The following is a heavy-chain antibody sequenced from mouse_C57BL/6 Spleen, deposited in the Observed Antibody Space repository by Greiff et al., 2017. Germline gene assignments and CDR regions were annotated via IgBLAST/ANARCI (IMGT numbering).Heavy chain of an antibody. CDR1: GFTFSSYA. Sequence: EVQLVESGGGLVKPGGSLKLSCAASGFTFSSYAMSWVRQTPEKRLEWVATISDGGSYTYYPDNVKGRFTISRDNAKNNLYLQMSHLKSEDTAMYYCERDIPSMITRAWFAYWGQGTLVTVSA. CDR2: ISDGGSYT. D-gene: IGHD2-4*01. CDR3: ERDIPSMITRAWFAY. V-gene: IGHV5-4*01. J-gene: IGHJ3*01.